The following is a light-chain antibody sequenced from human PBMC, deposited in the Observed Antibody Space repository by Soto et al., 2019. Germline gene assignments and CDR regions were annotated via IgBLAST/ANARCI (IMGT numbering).Light chain of an antibody. CDR1: QSISSY. V-gene: IGKV1-39*01. CDR2: AAS. CDR3: HQSYGTPYP. Sequence: DIQMTQSPSSLSASVGDRVTITCRASQSISSYLNWYQQKPGKAPKLPIYAASSLQSGVPSRFSGSVSGTDFTLTISSLQPEDFATYSCHQSYGTPYPFGQGTKLEIK. J-gene: IGKJ2*01.